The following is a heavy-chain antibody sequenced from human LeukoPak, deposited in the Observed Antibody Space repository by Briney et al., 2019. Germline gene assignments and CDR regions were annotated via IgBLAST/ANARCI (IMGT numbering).Heavy chain of an antibody. Sequence: ASVKVSCKASGYTFTGYYMHWVRHAPGQGLEWMGWINPNSGGTNYAQKFQGKVTMTRDTSISTAYMELSSLRHDDMAIYYCARGRGTSGSNRDFYYYYYMDVWGKGTTVTVSS. CDR3: ARGRGTSGSNRDFYYYYYMDV. CDR2: INPNSGGT. J-gene: IGHJ6*03. V-gene: IGHV1-2*02. CDR1: GYTFTGYY. D-gene: IGHD2-15*01.